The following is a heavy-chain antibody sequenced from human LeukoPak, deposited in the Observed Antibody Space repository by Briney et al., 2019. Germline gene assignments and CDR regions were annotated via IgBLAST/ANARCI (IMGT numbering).Heavy chain of an antibody. V-gene: IGHV1-69*13. D-gene: IGHD6-6*01. CDR3: ARTLGQLVDGMDV. Sequence: SVKVSCKASGGTFSSYAISWVRQAPGQGLEWMGGIIPIFGTANYAQKFQGRVTITADESTSTAYMELGSLRSEDTAVYYCARTLGQLVDGMDVWGQGTTVAVSS. CDR2: IIPIFGTA. CDR1: GGTFSSYA. J-gene: IGHJ6*02.